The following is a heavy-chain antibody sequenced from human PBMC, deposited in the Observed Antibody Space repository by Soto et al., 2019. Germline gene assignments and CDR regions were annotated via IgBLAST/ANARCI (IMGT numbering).Heavy chain of an antibody. J-gene: IGHJ4*02. V-gene: IGHV3-7*01. D-gene: IGHD6-25*01. Sequence: EVQLVESGGGLVQPGGSLRLSCTASGFTFSNYLMSWVRQAPGKGLEWVANIKQDGSEKYYVASVNGRFTISRDNAKNSLYLQMNSLRADDTAVYYCAREKRANGYFDYWGQGTLVTVSS. CDR3: AREKRANGYFDY. CDR1: GFTFSNYL. CDR2: IKQDGSEK.